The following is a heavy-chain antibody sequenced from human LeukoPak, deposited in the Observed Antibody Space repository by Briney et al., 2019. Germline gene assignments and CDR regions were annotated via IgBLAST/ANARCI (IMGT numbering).Heavy chain of an antibody. CDR3: AKGGKWDVTPFDY. Sequence: GGSLRLSCAASGFTFSSYTMSWVRQAPGKGLEWVSTITTSDGNTYYADSVKGRFTISRDNSKNTLYLQVNSLRAEDTAVYYCAKGGKWDVTPFDYWGQGTLVTVSS. J-gene: IGHJ4*02. CDR2: ITTSDGNT. V-gene: IGHV3-23*01. D-gene: IGHD1-26*01. CDR1: GFTFSSYT.